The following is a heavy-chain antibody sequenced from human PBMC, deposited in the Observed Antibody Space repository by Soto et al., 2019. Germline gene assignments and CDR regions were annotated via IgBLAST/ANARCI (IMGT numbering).Heavy chain of an antibody. CDR3: AIKPIVILTDSYFDL. J-gene: IGHJ2*01. CDR2: INHSGSS. CDR1: GGSISSNNW. Sequence: TDTLSLTFVVSGGSISSNNWWSWVRQPPGKGLQWIGEINHSGSSDYNPSLKSRLTISVDKSKNQFSLDLTSVTAADTAMYYCAIKPIVILTDSYFDLWGRGTLVTVSS. V-gene: IGHV4-4*02. D-gene: IGHD3-22*01.